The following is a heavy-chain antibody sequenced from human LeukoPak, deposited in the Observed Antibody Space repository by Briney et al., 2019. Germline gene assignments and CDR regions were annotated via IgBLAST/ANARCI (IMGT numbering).Heavy chain of an antibody. D-gene: IGHD4-23*01. CDR2: INHRGHT. CDR1: GGSFIGYH. Sequence: SETLSLTCAVYGGSFIGYHWNWIRQTPEKGLEWIGEINHRGHTNYNPSLESRVTISVDTSKNQFSLKPRSVTAADTAVYYCARDPTTVVTLPYYFDFWGPGTLVTVSS. CDR3: ARDPTTVVTLPYYFDF. V-gene: IGHV4-34*01. J-gene: IGHJ4*02.